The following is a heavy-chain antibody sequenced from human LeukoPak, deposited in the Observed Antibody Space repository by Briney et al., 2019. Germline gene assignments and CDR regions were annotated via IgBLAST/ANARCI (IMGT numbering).Heavy chain of an antibody. CDR1: GFTFSSYW. CDR2: IKQDGSEK. CDR3: ARAGYDFWSGHMGSFDY. Sequence: GGSLRLSCAASGFTFSSYWMSWVRQAPGKGLEWVANIKQDGSEKYYVDSVKGRFTISRDNAKNSLYLQMNSLRAGDTAVYYCARAGYDFWSGHMGSFDYWGQGTLVTVSS. D-gene: IGHD3-3*01. J-gene: IGHJ4*02. V-gene: IGHV3-7*01.